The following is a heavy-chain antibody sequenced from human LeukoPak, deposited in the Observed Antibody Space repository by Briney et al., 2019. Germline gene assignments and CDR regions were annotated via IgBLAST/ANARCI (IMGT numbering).Heavy chain of an antibody. CDR1: GFTFSSYW. V-gene: IGHV3-7*01. J-gene: IGHJ4*02. CDR2: IKQDGSEK. CDR3: ARAGEYYVWGSYRPDY. Sequence: GGSLRLSCAASGFTFSSYWMSWVHQAPGKGLEWVANIKQDGSEKYYVDSVKGRFTISRDNAKNSLYLQMNSLRAEDTAVYYCARAGEYYVWGSYRPDYWGQGTLVTVSS. D-gene: IGHD3-16*02.